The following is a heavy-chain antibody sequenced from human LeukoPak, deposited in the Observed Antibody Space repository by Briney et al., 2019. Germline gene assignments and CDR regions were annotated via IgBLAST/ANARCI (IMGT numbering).Heavy chain of an antibody. Sequence: SGGSLRLSCAASGFTVSSNYMSWVRQAPGKGLEWVSVIYSGGSTYYADSVKGRFTISRDNSKNTLYLQMNSLRAEDTAVYYCARGLKRPAVAGQAPYFDYWGQGTLVTVSS. CDR1: GFTVSSNY. CDR3: ARGLKRPAVAGQAPYFDY. CDR2: IYSGGST. V-gene: IGHV3-53*01. D-gene: IGHD6-19*01. J-gene: IGHJ4*02.